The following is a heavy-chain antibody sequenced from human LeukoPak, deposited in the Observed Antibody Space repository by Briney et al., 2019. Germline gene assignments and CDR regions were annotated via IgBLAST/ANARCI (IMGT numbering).Heavy chain of an antibody. Sequence: GGSLRLSCAASGFTFSSYAMHWVRQAPGEGLEWVAVISYDGSNKYYADSVKGRFTISRDNSKNTLYLQMNSLRAEDTAVYYCARDLGFDYWGQGTLVTVSS. V-gene: IGHV3-30-3*01. J-gene: IGHJ4*02. D-gene: IGHD7-27*01. CDR1: GFTFSSYA. CDR3: ARDLGFDY. CDR2: ISYDGSNK.